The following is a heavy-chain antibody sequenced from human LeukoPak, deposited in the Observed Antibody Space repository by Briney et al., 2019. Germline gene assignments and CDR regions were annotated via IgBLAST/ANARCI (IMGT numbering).Heavy chain of an antibody. CDR3: AREEMATLYYFDY. Sequence: GSLRLSCAASGFTLSTYWMSWIRQPPGKGLEWIGYIYYSGSTNYNPSLKSRVTISVDTSKNQFSLKLSSVTAADTAVYYCAREEMATLYYFDYWGQGTLVTVSS. V-gene: IGHV4-59*01. J-gene: IGHJ4*02. D-gene: IGHD5-24*01. CDR2: IYYSGST. CDR1: GFTLSTYW.